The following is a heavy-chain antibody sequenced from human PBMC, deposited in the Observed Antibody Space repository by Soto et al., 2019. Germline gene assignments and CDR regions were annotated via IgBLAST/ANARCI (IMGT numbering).Heavy chain of an antibody. CDR3: ARDSRTADGWLEP. D-gene: IGHD5-18*01. V-gene: IGHV4-59*01. CDR1: GGSISGSF. Sequence: SETLSLTCTVSGGSISGSFWSRIRQPPGKGLDLIGYFYGGSTTYNPSLKSRATISMATSTEPFSRKLNSVTXAHAAVYYCARDSRTADGWLEPWGQRILVSVS. J-gene: IGHJ5*02. CDR2: FYGGST.